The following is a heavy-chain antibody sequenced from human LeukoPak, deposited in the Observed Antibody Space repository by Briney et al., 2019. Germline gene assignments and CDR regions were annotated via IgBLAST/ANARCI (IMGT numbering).Heavy chain of an antibody. D-gene: IGHD1-26*01. CDR1: DGSLSGYY. CDR3: ASRGR. CDR2: INHSGST. V-gene: IGHV4-34*01. Sequence: SETLSLTCAVYDGSLSGYYWGWIRQPPGKGLEWIGEINHSGSTNYNPSLKSRVSISIDISKNQFSLNLTSVTAADTAVYYCASRGRWGQGTLVTVSS. J-gene: IGHJ4*02.